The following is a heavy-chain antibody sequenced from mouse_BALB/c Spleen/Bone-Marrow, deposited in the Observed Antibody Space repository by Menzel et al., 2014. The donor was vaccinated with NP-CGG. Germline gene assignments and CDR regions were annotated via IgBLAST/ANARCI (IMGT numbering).Heavy chain of an antibody. CDR2: ISSGGSYT. J-gene: IGHJ2*01. CDR1: GFTFSSYG. D-gene: IGHD3-1*01. Sequence: EVKVVESRGDLVKPGGSLKLSCAASGFTFSSYGMSWVRQTPDKRLEWVATISSGGSYTYYPDSVKGRFTISRDNAKNTLHLQMSSLKSEDTAMYYCARDGLDYWGQGTTLTVSS. CDR3: ARDGLDY. V-gene: IGHV5-6*01.